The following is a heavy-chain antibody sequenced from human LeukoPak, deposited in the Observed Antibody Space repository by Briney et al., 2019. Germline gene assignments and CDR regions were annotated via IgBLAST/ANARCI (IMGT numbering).Heavy chain of an antibody. V-gene: IGHV1-2*02. CDR2: INPNSGGT. D-gene: IGHD4-17*01. CDR3: ARGAYYADYFWSPYYYYYYMDV. Sequence: ASVKVSCKASGYTFTGYYMHWVRQAPGQGLEWMGWINPNSGGTNYAQKFQGRVTMTRDTSIRTAYMELSRLRSDDTALYYCARGAYYADYFWSPYYYYYYMDVWGKGTTVTVSS. CDR1: GYTFTGYY. J-gene: IGHJ6*03.